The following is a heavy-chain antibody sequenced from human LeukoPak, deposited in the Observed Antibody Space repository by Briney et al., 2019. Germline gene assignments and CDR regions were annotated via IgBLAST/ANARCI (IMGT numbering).Heavy chain of an antibody. J-gene: IGHJ5*02. V-gene: IGHV1-69*05. Sequence: ASVKVSCKASGGTFRNYSVSWVRQAPGQGLEWMGGIVPIFRSGNYAQNFHDRVTITTDESMITVYMELSSLTSDDTAVYYCAREANSRTMSRGARREYNWFDPWGQGTLVTVSS. CDR2: IVPIFRSG. CDR3: AREANSRTMSRGARREYNWFDP. D-gene: IGHD1/OR15-1a*01. CDR1: GGTFRNYS.